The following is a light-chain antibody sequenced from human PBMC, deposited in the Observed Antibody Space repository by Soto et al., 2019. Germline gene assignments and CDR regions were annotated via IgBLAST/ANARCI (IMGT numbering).Light chain of an antibody. CDR2: AAS. CDR1: QGISTY. Sequence: IQLTQSPSSLSVSVGDRVTITCRASQGISTYLAWYQQKPGKAPKLLIYAASTLQSGVPSRFSGSGSGTEFTLTISSLQPEDFATYYCQQLNSYPITFGQGTRLEIK. CDR3: QQLNSYPIT. V-gene: IGKV1-9*01. J-gene: IGKJ5*01.